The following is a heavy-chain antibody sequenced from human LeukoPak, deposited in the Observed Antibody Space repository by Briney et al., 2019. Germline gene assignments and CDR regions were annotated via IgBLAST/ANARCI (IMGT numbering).Heavy chain of an antibody. V-gene: IGHV3-73*01. J-gene: IGHJ6*03. CDR2: IRSKANSYAT. Sequence: PGGSLRLSCAASGFTFSGSAMHWVRQASGKGLEWVGRIRSKANSYATAYAASVKGRFTISRDDSKNTAYLQMNSLKTEDTAVYYCTRHWTAAAGTRYYYMDVWGKGTTVTVSS. CDR3: TRHWTAAAGTRYYYMDV. CDR1: GFTFSGSA. D-gene: IGHD6-13*01.